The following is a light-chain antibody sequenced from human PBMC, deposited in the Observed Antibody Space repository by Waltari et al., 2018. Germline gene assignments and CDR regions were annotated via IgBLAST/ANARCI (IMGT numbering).Light chain of an antibody. Sequence: DIQMTQSPSSLAASVGDRVTITCRASQSISMDLNWYQQRPGKAPKLLIYDASSLQGGAPTKFSGSGSGTEFTLTISSLQPEDFATYYCQQSYSLPWTFGQGTNVEVK. CDR3: QQSYSLPWT. J-gene: IGKJ1*01. CDR1: QSISMD. CDR2: DAS. V-gene: IGKV1-39*01.